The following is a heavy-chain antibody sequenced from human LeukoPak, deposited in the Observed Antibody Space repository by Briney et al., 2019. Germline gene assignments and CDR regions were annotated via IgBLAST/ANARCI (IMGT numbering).Heavy chain of an antibody. J-gene: IGHJ6*03. CDR2: INHSGST. CDR3: ARGRCSSTSCHYYYYYYMDV. Sequence: PSETLSLTCAVYGGSFSGYYWSWIRQPPGKGLEWIGEINHSGSTNYNPSLKSRVTISVDTSKNQFSLKLSSVTAADTAVYYCARGRCSSTSCHYYYYYYMDVWGKGTTVTVS. CDR1: GGSFSGYY. V-gene: IGHV4-34*01. D-gene: IGHD2-2*01.